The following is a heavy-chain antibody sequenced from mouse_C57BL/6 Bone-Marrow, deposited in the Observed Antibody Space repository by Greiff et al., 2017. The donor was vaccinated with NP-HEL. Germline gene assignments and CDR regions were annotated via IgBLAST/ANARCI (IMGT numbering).Heavy chain of an antibody. CDR1: GYTFTSYG. CDR3: ARSAYYYGSPYWYFDV. V-gene: IGHV1-81*01. D-gene: IGHD1-1*01. J-gene: IGHJ1*03. Sequence: QVQLQQSGAELARPGASVKLSCKASGYTFTSYGISWVKQRTGQGLEWIGEIYPRSGNTYYNEKFKGKATLTADKSSSTAYMELRSLTSEDSAVYFCARSAYYYGSPYWYFDVWDTGTTVTVSS. CDR2: IYPRSGNT.